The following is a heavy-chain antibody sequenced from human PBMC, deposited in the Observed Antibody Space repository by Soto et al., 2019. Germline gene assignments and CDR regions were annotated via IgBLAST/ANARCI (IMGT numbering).Heavy chain of an antibody. CDR3: ARGPLPKLRYFDWPYGMDV. D-gene: IGHD3-9*01. CDR2: INHSGST. Sequence: SLTCAVYGGPFSGYYWSWIRQPPGKGLEWIGEINHSGSTNYNPSLKSRVTISVDTSKNQFSLKLSSVTAADTAVYYCARGPLPKLRYFDWPYGMDVWGQGTTVTVSS. CDR1: GGPFSGYY. J-gene: IGHJ6*02. V-gene: IGHV4-34*01.